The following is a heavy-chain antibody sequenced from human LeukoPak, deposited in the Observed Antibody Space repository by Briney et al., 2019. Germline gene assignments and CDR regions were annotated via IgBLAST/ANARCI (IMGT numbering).Heavy chain of an antibody. V-gene: IGHV5-51*01. D-gene: IGHD3-10*01. J-gene: IGHJ4*02. Sequence: GESLKISCKGSGHSFINYWIGGVRQMTGKGLEWMGIIYRVKSDTRYSPCFQGQVTISPDNSISTAYLQWSSLKVSDTAMYYCARRRGSGSYQFDYLGQGTLVTVSS. CDR2: IYRVKSDT. CDR3: ARRRGSGSYQFDY. CDR1: GHSFINYW.